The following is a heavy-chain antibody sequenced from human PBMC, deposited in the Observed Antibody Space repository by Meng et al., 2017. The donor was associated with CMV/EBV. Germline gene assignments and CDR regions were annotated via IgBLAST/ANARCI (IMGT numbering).Heavy chain of an antibody. V-gene: IGHV1-69*10. Sequence: SVKVSCKASGYTFTGYYMHWVRQAPGQGLEWMGGIIPILGIANYAQKFQGRVTITADKSTSTVYMELSSLRSEDTAVYYCASKLGVNYYYGMDVWGQGTTVTVSS. CDR1: GYTFTGYY. J-gene: IGHJ6*02. CDR3: ASKLGVNYYYGMDV. D-gene: IGHD1-7*01. CDR2: IIPILGIA.